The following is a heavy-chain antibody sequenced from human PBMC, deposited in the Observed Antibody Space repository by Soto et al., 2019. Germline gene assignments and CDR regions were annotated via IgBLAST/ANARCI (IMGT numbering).Heavy chain of an antibody. CDR3: APRPDYDYGDLTFDY. CDR1: GFSLSTSGVG. CDR2: IYWDDDK. Sequence: QITLKESGPTLVKPTQTLTLTCTFSGFSLSTSGVGVGWIRQPPGKALEWLALIYWDDDKRYSPSLKSRLTITKDTSKNQVVLTMTNMDPVDTATYYCAPRPDYDYGDLTFDYWGQGTLLTVSS. D-gene: IGHD4-17*01. J-gene: IGHJ4*02. V-gene: IGHV2-5*02.